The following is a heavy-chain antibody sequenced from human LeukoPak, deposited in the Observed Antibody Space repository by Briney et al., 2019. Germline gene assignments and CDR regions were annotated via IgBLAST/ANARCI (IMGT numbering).Heavy chain of an antibody. J-gene: IGHJ6*03. D-gene: IGHD5-12*01. Sequence: PGGSLRLSCAASGFTFSRYEMNWVRQAPGKGLEWVSGINWNGGSTGYADSVKGRFTISRDNAKNSLYLQMNSLRGEDTALYYCARDGGYSGYGGEDYYYYYMDVWGKGTTVTVSS. V-gene: IGHV3-20*04. CDR2: INWNGGST. CDR1: GFTFSRYE. CDR3: ARDGGYSGYGGEDYYYYYMDV.